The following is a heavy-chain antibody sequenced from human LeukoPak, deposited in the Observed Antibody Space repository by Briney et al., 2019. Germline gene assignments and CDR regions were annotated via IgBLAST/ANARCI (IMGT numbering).Heavy chain of an antibody. D-gene: IGHD3-10*01. CDR1: GFTFDDYA. J-gene: IGHJ4*02. CDR2: ISWNSGNI. V-gene: IGHV3-9*01. Sequence: GGSLRLSCAASGFTFDDYAMHWVRQAPGKGLEWVSGISWNSGNIGYADSVRGRFTISRDNAKNSLYLQINSLRAEDTALYYCAKGANYGSPNRYYFDYWGQGTLVTVSS. CDR3: AKGANYGSPNRYYFDY.